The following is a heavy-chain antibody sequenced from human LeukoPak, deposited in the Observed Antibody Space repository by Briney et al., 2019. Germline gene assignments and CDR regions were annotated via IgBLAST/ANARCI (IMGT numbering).Heavy chain of an antibody. V-gene: IGHV3-33*01. CDR3: ARNSALDY. J-gene: IGHJ4*02. CDR1: GLTFSSYD. D-gene: IGHD2/OR15-2a*01. CDR2: MWSDGSNK. Sequence: PLRSLRLSCAASGLTFSSYDMHWGRHAPGKGQEWVAVMWSDGSNKYHADSVKGRFTISRDNSKNTLYLQMNSLRAEDTAVYYCARNSALDYWGQGTLVTVSS.